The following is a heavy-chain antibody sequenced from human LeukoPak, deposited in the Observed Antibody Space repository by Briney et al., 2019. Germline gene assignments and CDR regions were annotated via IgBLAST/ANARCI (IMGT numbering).Heavy chain of an antibody. V-gene: IGHV5-10-1*01. CDR3: ARQMGRLYNNDVSFDY. J-gene: IGHJ4*02. CDR1: GYSFTSYW. Sequence: GESLKISCKGSGYSFTSYWISWVRQMPGKGLEWMGRIDPSDSYTNYSPSFQGHVTISADKSISTAYLQWSSLKASDTAMYYCARQMGRLYNNDVSFDYWGQGTLVTVSS. CDR2: IDPSDSYT. D-gene: IGHD1-1*01.